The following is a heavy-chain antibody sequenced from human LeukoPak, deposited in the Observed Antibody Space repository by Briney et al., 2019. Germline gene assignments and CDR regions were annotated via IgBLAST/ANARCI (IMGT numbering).Heavy chain of an antibody. J-gene: IGHJ6*02. CDR2: ISGGGGT. Sequence: PGGSLGLSCAASGFTGSSNYMSWVRQAPGKGLEWVSIISGGGGTYYADSVKDRFTISRDNSKSTLYLQMKSLRVEDTAVYYCASRDKGYYYGLDVWGQGTTVTVAS. D-gene: IGHD5-24*01. CDR1: GFTGSSNY. V-gene: IGHV3-66*01. CDR3: ASRDKGYYYGLDV.